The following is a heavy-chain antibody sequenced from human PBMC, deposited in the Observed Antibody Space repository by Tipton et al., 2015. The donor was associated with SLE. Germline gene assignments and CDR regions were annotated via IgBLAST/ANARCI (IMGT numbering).Heavy chain of an antibody. J-gene: IGHJ4*02. CDR1: GGSISSGSYY. CDR2: LHTRGST. D-gene: IGHD1-26*01. Sequence: TLSLTCNVSGGSISSGSYYWSWIRQPARKGLEWIGRLHTRGSTNYNPSLKSRVTISVDTSKNQFSLKLTSVTAADTAVYYCARDTSGSFALGYWGQGTLVTVSS. V-gene: IGHV4-61*02. CDR3: ARDTSGSFALGY.